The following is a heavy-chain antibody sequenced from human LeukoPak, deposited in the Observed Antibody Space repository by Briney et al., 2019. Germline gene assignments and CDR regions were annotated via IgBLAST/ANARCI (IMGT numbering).Heavy chain of an antibody. J-gene: IGHJ4*02. D-gene: IGHD3-10*01. V-gene: IGHV3-11*04. CDR1: GFTFSDYF. CDR3: AGVHYGRVENDY. Sequence: GGSLRLSCAASGFTFSDYFMSWIRQAPGKGLEWISDISDTAKTIHYADSVRGRFTISRDNAKNSLYLQMNSLRDEDTAVYYCAGVHYGRVENDYWGQGTLVTVSS. CDR2: ISDTAKTI.